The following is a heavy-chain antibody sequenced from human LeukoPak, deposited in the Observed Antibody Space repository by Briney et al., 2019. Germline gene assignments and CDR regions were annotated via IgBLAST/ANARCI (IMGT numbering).Heavy chain of an antibody. J-gene: IGHJ6*03. CDR3: ARVNRNFYYDSSGYGHFYYMDV. CDR2: FYSNGST. V-gene: IGHV4-61*02. Sequence: PSQTLSLTCAVSGDSISSASYCWSWVRQPAGKGLEWIGRFYSNGSTNYNPSLKSRVTISVDTSQNQFSLRLNSVTVADTAVYYCARVNRNFYYDSSGYGHFYYMDVWGKGTTVTASS. CDR1: GDSISSASYC. D-gene: IGHD3-22*01.